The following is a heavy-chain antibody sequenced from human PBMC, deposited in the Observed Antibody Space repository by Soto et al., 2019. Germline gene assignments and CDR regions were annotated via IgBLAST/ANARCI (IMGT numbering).Heavy chain of an antibody. CDR3: ARDRGYNTGWYGGALDL. D-gene: IGHD6-19*01. CDR2: ISSRGTSI. V-gene: IGHV3-48*03. Sequence: EVQLVESGGGLVQPGESLRLSCAASGFTFSSYEMNWVRQAPGKGLEWVAYISSRGTSIFYADSAKGRFSISRDNDNDSVSLLMNNLKVDDTAVYYCARDRGYNTGWYGGALDLWGQGTLVTVSS. CDR1: GFTFSSYE. J-gene: IGHJ4*02.